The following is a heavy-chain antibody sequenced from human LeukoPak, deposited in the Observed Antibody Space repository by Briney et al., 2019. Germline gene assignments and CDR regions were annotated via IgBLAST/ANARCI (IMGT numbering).Heavy chain of an antibody. V-gene: IGHV4-4*07. D-gene: IGHD5-18*01. CDR2: IYTRGST. CDR3: ARDSSGYSYGYWYY. J-gene: IGHJ4*02. CDR1: GGSISSYY. Sequence: SETLSLTCTVSGGSISSYYWSWIRQPAGKGLEWIGRIYTRGSTNYNPSLKSRVTISVDTSKNQFSLKLSSVTAADTAVYYCARDSSGYSYGYWYYWGQGTLVTVSS.